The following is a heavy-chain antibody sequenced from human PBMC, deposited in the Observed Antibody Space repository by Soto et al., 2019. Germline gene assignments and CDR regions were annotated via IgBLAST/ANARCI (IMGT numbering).Heavy chain of an antibody. CDR3: ARGTMVRGTLDPGISGPLDY. V-gene: IGHV3-13*01. J-gene: IGHJ4*02. CDR2: LGAGGDT. CDR1: GFTVSSYD. D-gene: IGHD3-10*01. Sequence: EVQLVESGGGLVQPGGSLRLACAASGFTVSSYDMHWVRHVTGKGLEWVSTLGAGGDTYFPDSVKGRFTISRDHAKNSLYLQMNNLGAGDTAVYYCARGTMVRGTLDPGISGPLDYWGQGTLVGVSS.